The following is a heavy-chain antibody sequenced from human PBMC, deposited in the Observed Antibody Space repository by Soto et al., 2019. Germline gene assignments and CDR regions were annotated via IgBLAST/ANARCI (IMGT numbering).Heavy chain of an antibody. CDR1: GGSISSSSYY. V-gene: IGHV4-39*01. Sequence: QLQLQESGPGLVKPSETLSLTCTVSGGSISSSSYYRGWIRQPPGKGLEWIGSIYYSGSTYYNPSLKSRVTISVDTSKNQFSLKLSSVTAADTAVYYCARATGECLFDYWGQGTLVTVSS. CDR2: IYYSGST. J-gene: IGHJ4*02. D-gene: IGHD5-12*01. CDR3: ARATGECLFDY.